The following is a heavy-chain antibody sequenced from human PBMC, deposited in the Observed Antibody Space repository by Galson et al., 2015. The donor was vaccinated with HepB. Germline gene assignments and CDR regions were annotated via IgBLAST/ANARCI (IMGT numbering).Heavy chain of an antibody. Sequence: PLGQDCPDSGFTDSYHVRIWAREAQREGLGCVPAFPPGGDNTYSAASMNGRFTISRDSSRNTLFLQMNNLGADDTAIYCCAKVFPEKTDGWYRQALYYFDSWGQGTRVTVSS. CDR3: AKVFPEKTDGWYRQALYYFDS. CDR2: FPPGGDNT. J-gene: IGHJ4*02. D-gene: IGHD6-19*01. V-gene: IGHV3-23*01. CDR1: GFTDSYHV.